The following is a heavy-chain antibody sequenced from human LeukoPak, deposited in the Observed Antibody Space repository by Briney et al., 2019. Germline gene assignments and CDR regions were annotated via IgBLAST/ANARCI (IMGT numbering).Heavy chain of an antibody. D-gene: IGHD2-2*01. CDR1: GFTFSSYS. CDR3: ARQVPPSRYCSSTSCGGDY. CDR2: ISSSSSYI. V-gene: IGHV3-21*01. Sequence: PGGSLRLFCAASGFTFSSYSMNWVRQAPGKGLEWVSSISSSSSYIYYADSVKGRFTISRDNAKNSLYLQMNSLRAEDTAVYYCARQVPPSRYCSSTSCGGDYWGQGTLVTVSS. J-gene: IGHJ4*02.